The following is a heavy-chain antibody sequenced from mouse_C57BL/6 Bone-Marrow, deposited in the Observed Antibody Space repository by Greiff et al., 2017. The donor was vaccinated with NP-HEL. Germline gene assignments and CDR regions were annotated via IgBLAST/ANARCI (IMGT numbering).Heavy chain of an antibody. CDR1: GFSLTSYG. V-gene: IGHV2-2*01. Sequence: QVQLQQSGPGLVQPSQSLSITCTVSGFSLTSYGVHWVRQSPGKGLEWLGVIWSGGSTDYNAAFISRLSISKDNSKSQVFFKMNSLQADDTAIYYCATITTVVASGWGTGTTVTVSS. J-gene: IGHJ1*03. CDR2: IWSGGST. D-gene: IGHD1-1*01. CDR3: ATITTVVASG.